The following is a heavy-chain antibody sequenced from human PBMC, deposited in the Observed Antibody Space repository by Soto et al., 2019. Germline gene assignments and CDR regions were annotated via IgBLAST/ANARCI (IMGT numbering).Heavy chain of an antibody. D-gene: IGHD6-13*01. CDR3: ARDLEVAAAGTVGYFDY. CDR1: GGTFSSYA. V-gene: IGHV1-69*01. J-gene: IGHJ4*02. Sequence: QVQLVQSGADVKKPGSAVKVSCKASGGTFSSYAISWVRQAPGQGLEWMGGIIPIFGTANYAQKFQGRVTITADESTSTAYMELSSLRSEDTAVYYCARDLEVAAAGTVGYFDYWGQGTLVTVSS. CDR2: IIPIFGTA.